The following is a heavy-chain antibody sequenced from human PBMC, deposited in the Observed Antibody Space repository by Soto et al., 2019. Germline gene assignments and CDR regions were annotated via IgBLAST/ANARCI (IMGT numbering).Heavy chain of an antibody. CDR1: GFTFSNYG. CDR2: ISFEGIIQ. CDR3: VKERTPRGATEFDY. V-gene: IGHV3-30*18. Sequence: QVQLVESGGGVVQPGSSLRLSCAASGFTFSNYGMQWVRQAPGKGLEWVAVISFEGIIQLYADSVKGRFTITRDNSENTVFLQMNSLKIEDTGVYFCVKERTPRGATEFDYWGQGTLVTVSS. D-gene: IGHD2-15*01. J-gene: IGHJ4*02.